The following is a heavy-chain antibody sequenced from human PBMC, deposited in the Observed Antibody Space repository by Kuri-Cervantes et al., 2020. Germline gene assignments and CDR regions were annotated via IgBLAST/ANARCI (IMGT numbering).Heavy chain of an antibody. Sequence: GGSLRLSCAASGFIFSRYWMHWVRLAPRKGLVWVARTSTDGSTTGYVDSVKGRFTVSRDNAKNTLYLQMNSLRAEDTAVYYCVRDRTVITLFDDWGQGTLVTVSS. CDR1: GFIFSRYW. D-gene: IGHD4-17*01. CDR2: TSTDGSTT. CDR3: VRDRTVITLFDD. V-gene: IGHV3-74*01. J-gene: IGHJ4*02.